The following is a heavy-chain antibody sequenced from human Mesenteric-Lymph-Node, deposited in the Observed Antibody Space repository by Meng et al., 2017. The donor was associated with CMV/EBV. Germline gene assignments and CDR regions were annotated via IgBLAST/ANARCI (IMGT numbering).Heavy chain of an antibody. Sequence: GFTFSNAWMSWVRQAPGKGLEWVGRIKSKIHGETTDYAAPVKGRFSISTHDSPLTLFLPLHTLRTSSTSLSYCTTVRCAFSLVYHLDWGQGTLVTVSS. CDR3: TTVRCAFSLVYHLD. D-gene: IGHD5/OR15-5a*01. CDR1: GFTFSNAW. CDR2: IKSKIHGETT. J-gene: IGHJ4*02. V-gene: IGHV3-15*01.